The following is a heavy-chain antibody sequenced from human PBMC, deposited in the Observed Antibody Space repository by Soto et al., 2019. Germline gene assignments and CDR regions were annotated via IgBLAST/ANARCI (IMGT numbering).Heavy chain of an antibody. Sequence: PGGSLRLSCAASGFTFSSYAMHWVRQAPGKGLEWVAVISYDGSNKYYADSVKGRFTISRDNSKNTLYLQMNSLRAEDTAVYYCARDADYGYMDVWGQGTTVTVSS. D-gene: IGHD4-17*01. CDR3: ARDADYGYMDV. J-gene: IGHJ6*02. CDR2: ISYDGSNK. CDR1: GFTFSSYA. V-gene: IGHV3-30-3*01.